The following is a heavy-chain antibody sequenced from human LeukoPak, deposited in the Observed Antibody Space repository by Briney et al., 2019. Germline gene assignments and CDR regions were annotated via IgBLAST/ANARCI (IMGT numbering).Heavy chain of an antibody. Sequence: QPGGSLRLSCAASGFTFSSYTMSWVRQAPGKGLEWVAVIWYDGSNKYYADSVKGRFTISRDNSKNTLYLQMNSLRAEDTAVYYCARDRGASWSGYFYYYYYGMDVWGQGTTVTVSS. D-gene: IGHD3-3*01. CDR1: GFTFSSYT. CDR2: IWYDGSNK. V-gene: IGHV3-33*08. CDR3: ARDRGASWSGYFYYYYYGMDV. J-gene: IGHJ6*02.